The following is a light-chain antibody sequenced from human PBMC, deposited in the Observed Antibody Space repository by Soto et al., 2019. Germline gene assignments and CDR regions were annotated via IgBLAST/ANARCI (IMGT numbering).Light chain of an antibody. Sequence: QSVLTQPRSVSGSPGQSVTISCTGTSSDVGGYNYVSWYQQHPGKAPKLMIYDVTERPSGVPDRFSGSKSGNTASLTISGLQAEDEADYHCCSYAGSYTMVFGGGTKLTVL. CDR1: SSDVGGYNY. J-gene: IGLJ2*01. CDR3: CSYAGSYTMV. V-gene: IGLV2-11*01. CDR2: DVT.